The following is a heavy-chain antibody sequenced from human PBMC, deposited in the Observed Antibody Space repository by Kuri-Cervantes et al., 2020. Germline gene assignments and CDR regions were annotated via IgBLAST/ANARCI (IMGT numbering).Heavy chain of an antibody. CDR1: GYTFTSYG. CDR3: ARETEHRRDANFDY. CDR2: INPSGGST. D-gene: IGHD5-24*01. V-gene: IGHV1-46*01. J-gene: IGHJ4*02. Sequence: GGSLRLSCKASGYTFTSYGISWVRQAPGQGLEWMGIINPSGGSTSYAQKFQGRVTMTRDTSTSTVYMELSSLRSEDTAVYYCARETEHRRDANFDYWGQGTLVTVSS.